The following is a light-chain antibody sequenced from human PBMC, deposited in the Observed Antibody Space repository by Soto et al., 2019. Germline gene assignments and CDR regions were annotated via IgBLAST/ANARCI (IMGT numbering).Light chain of an antibody. CDR2: DAN. J-gene: IGLJ3*02. CDR1: TGAVTSGHY. CDR3: LLQYSEIRV. Sequence: QAVVTQEPSLTVSPGGTVALTCGSSTGAVTSGHYPYWFQQRPGQAPKTLIYDANNKYPWTPARFSGSLFGGKATLTLSGAQPEDEAEYYCLLQYSEIRVFGGGTKLTVL. V-gene: IGLV7-46*01.